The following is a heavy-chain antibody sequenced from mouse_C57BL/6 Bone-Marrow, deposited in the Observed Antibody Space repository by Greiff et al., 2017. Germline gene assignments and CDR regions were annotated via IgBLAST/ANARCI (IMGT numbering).Heavy chain of an antibody. Sequence: VKVVESGAELVRPGASVTLSCKASGYTFTDYEMHWVKQTPVHGLEWIGAIDPETGGTAYNQKFKGKAILTADKSSSTAYMELRSLTSEDSAVYYCTRGLRGAMDYWGQGTSVTVSS. J-gene: IGHJ4*01. CDR3: TRGLRGAMDY. CDR1: GYTFTDYE. V-gene: IGHV1-15*01. D-gene: IGHD1-1*01. CDR2: IDPETGGT.